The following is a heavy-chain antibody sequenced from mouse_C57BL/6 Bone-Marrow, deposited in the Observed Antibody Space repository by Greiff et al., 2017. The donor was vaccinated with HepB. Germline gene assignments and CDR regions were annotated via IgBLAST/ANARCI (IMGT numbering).Heavy chain of an antibody. V-gene: IGHV2-2*01. CDR3: ARKPDYYGSSYWYFDV. J-gene: IGHJ1*03. D-gene: IGHD1-1*01. CDR2: IWSGGST. Sequence: QVQPQQSGPGLVQPSQSLSITCTVSGFSLTSYGVHWVRQSPGKGLEWLGVIWSGGSTVYNAAFISRLSISKDNSKSQVFFKMNSLQADDTAIYYCARKPDYYGSSYWYFDVWGTGTTVTVSS. CDR1: GFSLTSYG.